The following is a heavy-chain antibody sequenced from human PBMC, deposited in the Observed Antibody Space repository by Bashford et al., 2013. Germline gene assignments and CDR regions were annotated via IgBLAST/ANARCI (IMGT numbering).Heavy chain of an antibody. CDR2: INPNSGGT. D-gene: IGHD3-16*01. V-gene: IGHV1-2*02. CDR3: ARSRVMSGPWGY. CDR1: GYTFTGYY. Sequence: ASVKVSCKASGYTFTGYYMHWVRQAPGQGLEWMGWINPNSGGTNYAQKFQGRVTMTRDTSISTAYMELSRLRSDDTAVYYCARSRVMSGPWGYWGQGTLVTVSS. J-gene: IGHJ4*02.